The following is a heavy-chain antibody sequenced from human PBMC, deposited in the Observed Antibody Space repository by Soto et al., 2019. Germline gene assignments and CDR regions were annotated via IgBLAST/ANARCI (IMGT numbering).Heavy chain of an antibody. J-gene: IGHJ4*02. Sequence: QVQLVQSGAEVKKPGASVKVSCKASGYTFTSYAMHWVRQAPGQRLEWMGWINAGNGNTKYSQKFQGRVTITRDTSASTAYMELSSLRSEDTAVYYCARGLAPYYFDYWGQGTLVSVSS. CDR1: GYTFTSYA. D-gene: IGHD6-19*01. CDR3: ARGLAPYYFDY. V-gene: IGHV1-3*01. CDR2: INAGNGNT.